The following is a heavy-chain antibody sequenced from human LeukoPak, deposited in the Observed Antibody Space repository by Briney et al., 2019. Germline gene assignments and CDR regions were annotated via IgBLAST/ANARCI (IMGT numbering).Heavy chain of an antibody. CDR2: INHSGST. J-gene: IGHJ5*02. V-gene: IGHV4-34*01. CDR3: ARGGNYWPQWWFDP. D-gene: IGHD1-26*01. Sequence: PSETLSLTCAVYGGSFSGYYWSWIRQPPGKGLEWIGEINHSGSTSYNPSLKSRVTTSLDASKNQFSLELNSVTPADTAVYYCARGGNYWPQWWFDPWGRGTLVSVSS. CDR1: GGSFSGYY.